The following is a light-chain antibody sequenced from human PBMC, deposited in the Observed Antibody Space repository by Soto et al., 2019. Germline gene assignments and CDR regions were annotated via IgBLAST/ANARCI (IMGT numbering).Light chain of an antibody. CDR1: QSISSW. CDR3: QQYNSYSRT. V-gene: IGKV1-5*03. Sequence: DIKMTQSPSTLSASVGDRVTITCRASQSISSWLAWYQQKPGKAPKLLIYKASSLESGVPSRFSGSGSGTEFTLTISSLQPDDFATYYCQQYNSYSRTFDQGTKVEIK. J-gene: IGKJ1*01. CDR2: KAS.